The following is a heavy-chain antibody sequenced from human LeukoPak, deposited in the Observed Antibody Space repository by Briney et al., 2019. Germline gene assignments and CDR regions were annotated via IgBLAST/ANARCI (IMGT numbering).Heavy chain of an antibody. CDR3: ARESDIVARNWFDP. J-gene: IGHJ5*02. V-gene: IGHV3-7*01. Sequence: PGGSLRLSCAASGFTFSSYWMSWVRQAPGKGLEWVANIKQDGSEKYYVDSVKGRFTISRDNAKNSLYLQMNSLRAEDTAVYYCARESDIVARNWFDPWGQGTLVTVSS. CDR1: GFTFSSYW. D-gene: IGHD5-12*01. CDR2: IKQDGSEK.